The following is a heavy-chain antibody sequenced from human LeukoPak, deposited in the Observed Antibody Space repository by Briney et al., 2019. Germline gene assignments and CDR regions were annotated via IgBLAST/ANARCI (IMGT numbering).Heavy chain of an antibody. CDR1: GFTFSSYE. Sequence: GGSLRLSCAASGFTFSSYEMNWVRQAPGKGLEWVSYISSSGSTIYYADSVKGRFTTSRDNAKNSLYLQMNSLRAEDTAVYYCARNRFGSRRGAFDIWGQGTMVTVSS. J-gene: IGHJ3*02. CDR2: ISSSGSTI. V-gene: IGHV3-48*03. CDR3: ARNRFGSRRGAFDI. D-gene: IGHD3-3*01.